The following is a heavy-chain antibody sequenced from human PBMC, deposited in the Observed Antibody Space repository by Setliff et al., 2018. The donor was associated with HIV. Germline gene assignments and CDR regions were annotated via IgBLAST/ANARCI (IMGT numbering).Heavy chain of an antibody. Sequence: ASVKVSCKASGGTVSSYPITWVRPAPGQGLEWMGGLIPMFGTANYAQQFQGRVTITADASTKTAYMELSGLRSEDTAVYYCSRGADGDFHYYTDVWGKGTTVTVSS. D-gene: IGHD3-10*01. CDR2: LIPMFGTA. J-gene: IGHJ6*03. V-gene: IGHV1-69*13. CDR3: SRGADGDFHYYTDV. CDR1: GGTVSSYP.